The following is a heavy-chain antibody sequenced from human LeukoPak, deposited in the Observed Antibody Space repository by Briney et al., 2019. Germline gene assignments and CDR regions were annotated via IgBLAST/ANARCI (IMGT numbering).Heavy chain of an antibody. CDR3: ACTFTVFGVAIVRPYYYYMDV. CDR1: GITFSNYW. CDR2: INTDGTTT. Sequence: GGSLRLSCAASGITFSNYWIHWVRQAPGEGLVWVSRINTDGTTTSYADSVKGRFTISRDNSKNTLYMEMNNLRAEDTAVYYCACTFTVFGVAIVRPYYYYMDVWGKGTTVTVSS. J-gene: IGHJ6*03. V-gene: IGHV3-74*01. D-gene: IGHD3-3*01.